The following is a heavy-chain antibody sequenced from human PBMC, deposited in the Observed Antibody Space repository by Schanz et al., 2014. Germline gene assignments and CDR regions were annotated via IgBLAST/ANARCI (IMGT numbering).Heavy chain of an antibody. CDR3: ARGESSGYDLSICYIDV. CDR2: IWYDGNNK. Sequence: QVQLAESGGGVVQPGRSLRLSCAASGFAFNNYGMHWVRQAPGKGLEWVAIIWYDGNNKKYADSVKGRFTISRDNCKNTLILQMNSLRAEDTAAYYCARGESSGYDLSICYIDVWGKGTTVTVSS. D-gene: IGHD5-12*01. V-gene: IGHV3-33*01. CDR1: GFAFNNYG. J-gene: IGHJ6*03.